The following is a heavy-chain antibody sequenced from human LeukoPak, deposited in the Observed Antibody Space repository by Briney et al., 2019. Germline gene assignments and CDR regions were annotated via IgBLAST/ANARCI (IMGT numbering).Heavy chain of an antibody. V-gene: IGHV3-23*01. Sequence: GGSLRLSCAASGFTFSSYAMSWVRQAPGKGLEWVSAISGSGGSTYYADSVKGRFTISRDNSKNTLYLQMNSLKTEDTAVYYCTRYSYEEGYNSLDYWGQGTLVTVSS. D-gene: IGHD5-18*01. CDR2: ISGSGGST. J-gene: IGHJ4*02. CDR1: GFTFSSYA. CDR3: TRYSYEEGYNSLDY.